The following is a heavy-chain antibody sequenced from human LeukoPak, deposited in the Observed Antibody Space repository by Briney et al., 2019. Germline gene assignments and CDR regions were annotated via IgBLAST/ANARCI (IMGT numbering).Heavy chain of an antibody. V-gene: IGHV1-2*02. CDR2: INPNNGGT. J-gene: IGHJ4*02. Sequence: ASVKVSCKASGYTFTAYYMHWVRQAPGQGLEWMGWINPNNGGTNYAQKFQGRVTMTKNTSITTAYMELSGLRSDDTAVYYCAKIMIRGDYFDYWGQGTLVTVSS. CDR3: AKIMIRGDYFDY. CDR1: GYTFTAYY. D-gene: IGHD3-10*01.